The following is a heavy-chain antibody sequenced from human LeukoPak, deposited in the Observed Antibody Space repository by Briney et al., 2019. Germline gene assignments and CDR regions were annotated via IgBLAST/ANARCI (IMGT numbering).Heavy chain of an antibody. J-gene: IGHJ4*02. V-gene: IGHV4-4*07. CDR2: IYTSGST. Sequence: SETPSLTCTVSGGSISSYYWSWIRQPAGKGLEWIGRIYTSGSTNYNPSLKSRVTMSVDTSKNQFSLKLSSVTAADTAVYYCAGDAYYYDSSGYYLDYWGQGTLVTVSS. CDR3: AGDAYYYDSSGYYLDY. D-gene: IGHD3-22*01. CDR1: GGSISSYY.